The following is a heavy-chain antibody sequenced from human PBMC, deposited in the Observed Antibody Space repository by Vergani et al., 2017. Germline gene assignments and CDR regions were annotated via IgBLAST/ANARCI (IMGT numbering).Heavy chain of an antibody. Sequence: EVQLVESGGGLVKPGGSLRLSCAASGFTFSNGWMSWVRQAPGKGLEWVGRIKSKDDGGTTDYAAPVKGRFTISRDDSKNTLYLQMSSLKTEDTAVYYCTTHKTDYYDSSGYYYWGQGTLVTVSS. CDR2: IKSKDDGGTT. CDR1: GFTFSNGW. J-gene: IGHJ4*02. CDR3: TTHKTDYYDSSGYYY. V-gene: IGHV3-15*01. D-gene: IGHD3-22*01.